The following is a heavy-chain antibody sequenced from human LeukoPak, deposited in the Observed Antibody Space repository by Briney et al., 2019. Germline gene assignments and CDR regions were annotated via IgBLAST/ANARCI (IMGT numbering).Heavy chain of an antibody. Sequence: GGSLRLSCAASGFTFSSYAMSWVRQAPGKGLEWVSAISGSGGSTYYADSVKGRFTISRDNSKNTLYLQMNSLRAEDTAVYYCAKERGYDYVWVSYEDYFDYWGQGTLVTVSS. CDR3: AKERGYDYVWVSYEDYFDY. D-gene: IGHD3-16*01. V-gene: IGHV3-23*01. J-gene: IGHJ4*02. CDR2: ISGSGGST. CDR1: GFTFSSYA.